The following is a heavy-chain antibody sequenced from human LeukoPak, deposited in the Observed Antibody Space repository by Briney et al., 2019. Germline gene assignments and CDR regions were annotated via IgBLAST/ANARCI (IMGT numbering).Heavy chain of an antibody. CDR3: ARGVVRYTCAL. D-gene: IGHD3-9*01. V-gene: IGHV4-59*01. J-gene: IGHJ4*02. CDR1: GGSFSGYY. CDR2: IYYSGST. Sequence: SETLSLTCAVYGGSFSGYYWSWIRQPPGKGLEWIGYIYYSGSTNYNPSLKSRVTISVDTSKNQFSLKLSSVTAADTAVYYCARGVVRYTCALWGQGTLVTVSS.